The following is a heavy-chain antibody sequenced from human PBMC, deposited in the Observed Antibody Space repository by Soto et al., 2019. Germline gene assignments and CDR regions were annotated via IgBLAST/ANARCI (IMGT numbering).Heavy chain of an antibody. Sequence: QVQLVQSGAEVKKPGASVKVSCKASGYTFTSYGISWVRQAPGQGLEWMGWISAYNGNTNYAQKLQGRVTMTTDTATSTDYMELRSLRSDDTAVYYGARVEHSSSWTKVRYYYYGMDVWGQGTTVTVSS. V-gene: IGHV1-18*01. CDR3: ARVEHSSSWTKVRYYYYGMDV. J-gene: IGHJ6*02. CDR2: ISAYNGNT. D-gene: IGHD6-13*01. CDR1: GYTFTSYG.